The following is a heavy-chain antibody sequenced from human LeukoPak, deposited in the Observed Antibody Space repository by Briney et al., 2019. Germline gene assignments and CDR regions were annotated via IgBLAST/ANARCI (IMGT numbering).Heavy chain of an antibody. Sequence: GASVKVSCKVSGYTLTELSMHWVRQAPGKGLEWMGGFDPEDGETIYAQKFQGRVTMTEDTSTDTAYMELSSLRSEDTAVYYCATVALAKEGKIAAAGTWWVYWGQGTLVTVSS. V-gene: IGHV1-24*01. CDR1: GYTLTELS. CDR3: ATVALAKEGKIAAAGTWWVY. CDR2: FDPEDGET. J-gene: IGHJ4*02. D-gene: IGHD6-13*01.